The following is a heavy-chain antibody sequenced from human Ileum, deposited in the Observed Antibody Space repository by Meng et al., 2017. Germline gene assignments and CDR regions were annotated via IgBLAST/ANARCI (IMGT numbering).Heavy chain of an antibody. Sequence: SETLSLTCTVSGGSVSSGSYYWSWIRQPPGKGLEWIGEIDRNGRTNYNPSLKGRVTMSVDTSRNQFSLNVNSVTAADTAVYYCARGGSIRANYFDYWGQGALVTVSS. CDR3: ARGGSIRANYFDY. CDR1: GGSVSSGSYY. J-gene: IGHJ4*02. V-gene: IGHV4-39*07. CDR2: IDRNGRT. D-gene: IGHD3-10*01.